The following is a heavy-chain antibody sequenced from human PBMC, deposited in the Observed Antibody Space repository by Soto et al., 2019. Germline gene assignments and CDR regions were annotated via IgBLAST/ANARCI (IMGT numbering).Heavy chain of an antibody. CDR1: GFTFSDYY. J-gene: IGHJ3*02. CDR2: ISSSSSYT. V-gene: IGHV3-11*06. Sequence: GSLRLSCAASGFTFSDYYMSWIRQAPGKGLEWVSYISSSSSYTNYADSVKGRFTISRDNAKNSLYLQMNSLRAEDTAVYYCARRSRHIVVVMDDAFDIWGQGTMVTFSS. CDR3: ARRSRHIVVVMDDAFDI. D-gene: IGHD2-21*01.